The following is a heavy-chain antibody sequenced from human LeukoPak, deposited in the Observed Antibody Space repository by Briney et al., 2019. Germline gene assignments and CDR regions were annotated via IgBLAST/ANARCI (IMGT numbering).Heavy chain of an antibody. J-gene: IGHJ4*02. CDR3: STDTAGNY. Sequence: ASVKVSRKAFGHTLKDLFFHWVRQAPGKGLEWLGGFDPEDDERMYAPKFQGRVTVTEDNSIDTAYMELTSLSSDDTGVYYCSTDTAGNYWGQGTLVTVSS. V-gene: IGHV1-24*01. CDR2: FDPEDDER. D-gene: IGHD4-17*01. CDR1: GHTLKDLF.